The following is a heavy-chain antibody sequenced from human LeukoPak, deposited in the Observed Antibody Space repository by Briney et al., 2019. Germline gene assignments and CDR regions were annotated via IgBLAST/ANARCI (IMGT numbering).Heavy chain of an antibody. J-gene: IGHJ4*02. CDR3: ARRDGYDFDY. V-gene: IGHV3-43*02. CDR2: ISGDGGST. Sequence: PGGSLRLSCAASGFTFDDYAMHWVRQAPGKGLEWVSLISGDGGSTYYADSVKGRFTISRDNSKNTLYLQMNSLSAEDTAVYYCARRDGYDFDYWGQGTLVTVSS. D-gene: IGHD5-24*01. CDR1: GFTFDDYA.